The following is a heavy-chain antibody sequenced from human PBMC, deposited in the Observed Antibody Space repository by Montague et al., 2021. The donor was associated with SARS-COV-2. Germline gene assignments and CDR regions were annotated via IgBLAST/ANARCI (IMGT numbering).Heavy chain of an antibody. J-gene: IGHJ3*02. CDR1: GDSVSSNSAA. V-gene: IGHV6-1*01. CDR3: ARTGDNTGYYSSAYLPFLM. D-gene: IGHD3-22*01. CDR2: TYYRSKWYN. Sequence: CAISGDSVSSNSAAWNWIRQSPSRGLEWLGRTYYRSKWYNDYAVSVKSRITINPDTSKNQFSLQLNSVTPEDTAVCFCARTGDNTGYYSSAYLPFLMWGQGTMVTVSS.